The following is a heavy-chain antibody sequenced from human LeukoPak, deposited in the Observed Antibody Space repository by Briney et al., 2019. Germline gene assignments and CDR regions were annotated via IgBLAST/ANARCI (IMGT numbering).Heavy chain of an antibody. Sequence: GGSLRLSCATSGFTFSRLGMQWVRQAPGKGLEWVAVIHNDGTMGQYADSVKGRFTISKDFSRNTLYLQIHSLRDDDTAVYYCAKEGDEFRGYLDVWGKGTTVIVSS. D-gene: IGHD5-12*01. J-gene: IGHJ6*04. CDR1: GFTFSRLG. CDR2: IHNDGTMG. V-gene: IGHV3-30*02. CDR3: AKEGDEFRGYLDV.